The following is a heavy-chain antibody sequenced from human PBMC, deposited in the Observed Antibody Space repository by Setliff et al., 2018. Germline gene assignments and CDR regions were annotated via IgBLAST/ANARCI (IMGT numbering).Heavy chain of an antibody. V-gene: IGHV1-18*04. D-gene: IGHD3-22*01. Sequence: ASVKVSCKASGYTFTSFGLSWVRQAPGQGLEWLGWISAPNGNTNSAHKFQDRVTMTTDTSTNTAYMELRSLRSDDTAVYYCARDHYYDSSGYYVSWGQGTLVTVSS. CDR1: GYTFTSFG. CDR2: ISAPNGNT. J-gene: IGHJ4*02. CDR3: ARDHYYDSSGYYVS.